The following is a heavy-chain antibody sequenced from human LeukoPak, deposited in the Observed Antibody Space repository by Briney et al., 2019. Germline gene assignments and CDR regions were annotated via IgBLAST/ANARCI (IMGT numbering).Heavy chain of an antibody. CDR1: GFTFRSYS. J-gene: IGHJ4*02. D-gene: IGHD3-22*01. CDR2: ISSSSSYI. V-gene: IGHV3-21*01. CDR3: AKYYYDSSGIDY. Sequence: KAEGSLRLSCAASGFTFRSYSMNWVRQAPGKGLEWVSSISSSSSYIYYADSVKGRFTISRDNAKNSLYLQMNSLRAEDTAVYYCAKYYYDSSGIDYWGQGTLVTVSS.